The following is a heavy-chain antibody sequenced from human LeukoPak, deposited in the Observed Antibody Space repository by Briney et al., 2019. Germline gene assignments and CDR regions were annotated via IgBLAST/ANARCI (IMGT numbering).Heavy chain of an antibody. V-gene: IGHV1-2*02. CDR3: ARGNTMVTWPAFVY. CDR2: INPNSGAT. D-gene: IGHD4-23*01. Sequence: ASVKVSCKASGYTFTDYYMHWVRQAPGQGLEWMGWINPNSGATNYAQKFQGRVTMTRDTSISTAYMKLSRPRSDDTAVYYCARGNTMVTWPAFVYWGQETLVTVSS. CDR1: GYTFTDYY. J-gene: IGHJ4*02.